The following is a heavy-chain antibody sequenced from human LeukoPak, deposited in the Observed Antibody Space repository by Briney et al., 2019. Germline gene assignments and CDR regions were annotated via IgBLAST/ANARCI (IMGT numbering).Heavy chain of an antibody. V-gene: IGHV3-33*01. CDR3: ARDPYRSVEYNWFDP. CDR2: IWYDGSNK. D-gene: IGHD6-19*01. Sequence: PGGSLRLSCAASGFTFSSYGMHWVRQAPGKGLEWVAVIWYDGSNKYYADSVKGRFTISRDNSKNTPYLQMNSLRAEDTAVYYCARDPYRSVEYNWFDPWGQGTLVTVSS. J-gene: IGHJ5*02. CDR1: GFTFSSYG.